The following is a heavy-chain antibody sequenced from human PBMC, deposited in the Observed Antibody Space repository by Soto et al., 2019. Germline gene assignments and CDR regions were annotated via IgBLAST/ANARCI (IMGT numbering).Heavy chain of an antibody. CDR1: GFIVSSIS. D-gene: IGHD6-19*01. CDR2: IYGAGTT. V-gene: IGHV3-66*01. CDR3: AGRDSSVWYAY. Sequence: EVQLVESGGGLVQPGGSLRLSCAASGFIVSSISMAWVRQSPGKGLEWVSEIYGAGTTQYADSVKGRFTISRDSSQNKLYLQMSSLRAEETAVYYCAGRDSSVWYAYWGQGTLVVV. J-gene: IGHJ4*02.